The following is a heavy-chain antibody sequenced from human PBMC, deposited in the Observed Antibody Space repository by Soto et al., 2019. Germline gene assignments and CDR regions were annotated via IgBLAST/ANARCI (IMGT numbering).Heavy chain of an antibody. CDR3: AKDLSSYYYFDF. D-gene: IGHD2-15*01. Sequence: VQLLESGGDLVQPGGSLRLSCAASGFTFGIYAMTWVRQAPGKGLEWVSTISATGGSTFYADSVKGRFTIPRDNSKNTLYLQMNSLRAEDTAIYYCAKDLSSYYYFDFWGQGTLVTVSS. V-gene: IGHV3-23*01. J-gene: IGHJ4*02. CDR2: ISATGGST. CDR1: GFTFGIYA.